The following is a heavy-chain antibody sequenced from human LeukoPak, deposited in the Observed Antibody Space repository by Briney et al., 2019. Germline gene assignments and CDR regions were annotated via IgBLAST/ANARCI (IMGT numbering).Heavy chain of an antibody. CDR1: GFTFSHYG. CDR2: MWSDGTKK. J-gene: IGHJ4*02. D-gene: IGHD3-22*01. CDR3: ARDDDTTGRYSRFDY. V-gene: IGHV3-33*01. Sequence: GGSLRLSCAVSGFTFSHYGMHWVRQAPGKGLEWVAVMWSDGTKKYYADSVKGRFTVSRGTSKRTLYLQMSSLRAEDTAVYFCARDDDTTGRYSRFDYWGQGTLVTVSS.